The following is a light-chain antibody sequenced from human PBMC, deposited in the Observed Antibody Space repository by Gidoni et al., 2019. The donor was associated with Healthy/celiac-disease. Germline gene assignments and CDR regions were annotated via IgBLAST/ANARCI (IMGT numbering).Light chain of an antibody. CDR2: AAS. Sequence: DIQLTQSPSSLSASVGDRVTITCRASQSISSYLNWYQQKPGKAPKLLIYAASSLQSGVPSRVSGSGSGTDFTLTISSRQPEDFATYYCQQSYSTPFFGQGTRLEIK. CDR3: QQSYSTPF. V-gene: IGKV1-39*01. CDR1: QSISSY. J-gene: IGKJ5*01.